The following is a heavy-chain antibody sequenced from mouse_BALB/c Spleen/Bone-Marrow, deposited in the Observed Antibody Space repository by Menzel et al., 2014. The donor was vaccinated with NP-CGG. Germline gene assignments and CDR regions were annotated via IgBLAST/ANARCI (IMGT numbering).Heavy chain of an antibody. V-gene: IGHV5-12-1*01. Sequence: EVMLVESGEGLVKSGGSLKLSCAASGFAFSGNDMSWVRQTPEKRLEWVAYISSGGGSTYYPDTVKGRFTISRDNAKNTLYLQMNSLKSEDTAMYYCARQRGYAYAMDYWGQGTSVTVSS. CDR1: GFAFSGND. CDR3: ARQRGYAYAMDY. D-gene: IGHD2-2*01. J-gene: IGHJ4*01. CDR2: ISSGGGST.